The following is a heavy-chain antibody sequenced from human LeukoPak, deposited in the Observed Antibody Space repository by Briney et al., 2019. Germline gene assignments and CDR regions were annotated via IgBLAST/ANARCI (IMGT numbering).Heavy chain of an antibody. V-gene: IGHV3-21*01. J-gene: IGHJ4*02. D-gene: IGHD4-17*01. CDR2: IRSSGSYI. CDR3: VNEGYNDGDYF. CDR1: GFSFSNYT. Sequence: GGSLRLSCAGSGFSFSNYTMNWVRQAPGKGLEWVSSIRSSGSYIYYADSVKGRFTISRDNAKKSLFLQMNSLRAEDTAVYYCVNEGYNDGDYFWGQGTLVTVSS.